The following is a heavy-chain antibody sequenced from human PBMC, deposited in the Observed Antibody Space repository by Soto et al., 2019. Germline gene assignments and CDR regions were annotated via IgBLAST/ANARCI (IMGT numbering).Heavy chain of an antibody. CDR3: ARGNRGYSGYDSYYFDY. J-gene: IGHJ4*02. CDR2: ISAYNGNT. D-gene: IGHD5-12*01. Sequence: ASVKVSCEASGYTFTSYGISWVRQAPGQGLEWMGWISAYNGNTNYAQKLQGRVTMTTDTSTSTAYMELRSLRSDDTAVYYCARGNRGYSGYDSYYFDYWGQGTLVTVSS. V-gene: IGHV1-18*01. CDR1: GYTFTSYG.